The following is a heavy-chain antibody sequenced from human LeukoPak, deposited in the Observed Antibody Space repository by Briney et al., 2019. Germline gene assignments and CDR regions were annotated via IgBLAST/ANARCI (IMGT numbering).Heavy chain of an antibody. CDR1: GGSISSYY. D-gene: IGHD3-10*01. J-gene: IGHJ4*02. V-gene: IGHV4-59*01. CDR3: ARSGGSGSHFEY. CDR2: IYYTGGT. Sequence: SETLSLTCTVSGGSISSYYWSWIRQPPGRGLEWIGYIYYTGGTNYNPSLESRVTISVGTSKNQFSLKLSSVTAADTAVYYCARSGGSGSHFEYWGQGTLVTVSA.